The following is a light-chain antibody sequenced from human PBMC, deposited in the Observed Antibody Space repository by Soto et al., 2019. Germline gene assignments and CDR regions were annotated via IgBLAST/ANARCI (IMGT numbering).Light chain of an antibody. CDR1: NSNIGRNT. Sequence: QSVLTQPPSASGTPGQRVTISCSGSNSNIGRNTVNWYQQLPGAAPNLLIYSNNERPSGVPDRFSGSKSGTSASLAISGLQSEDAADYYCAAWDESPNVPVFGGGTKLTVL. J-gene: IGLJ2*01. CDR2: SNN. CDR3: AAWDESPNVPV. V-gene: IGLV1-44*01.